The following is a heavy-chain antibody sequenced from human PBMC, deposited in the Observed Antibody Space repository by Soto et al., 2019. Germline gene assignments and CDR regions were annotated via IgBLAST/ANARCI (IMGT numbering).Heavy chain of an antibody. Sequence: VQLVESGGAVVHPGGSLRLSCAASGFKFDDYSMHWVRQTPAKRLEWVSLISWDGSRTNYADSVRGRFTISRDSSKNSLYRQMNSLRTEDTGMYYCAAADYGDYPNWFDPWGQGTLVTVSS. D-gene: IGHD4-17*01. CDR2: ISWDGSRT. J-gene: IGHJ5*02. CDR1: GFKFDDYS. CDR3: AAADYGDYPNWFDP. V-gene: IGHV3-43*01.